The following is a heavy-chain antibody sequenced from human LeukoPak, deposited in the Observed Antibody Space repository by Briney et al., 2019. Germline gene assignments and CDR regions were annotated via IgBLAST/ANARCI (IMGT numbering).Heavy chain of an antibody. D-gene: IGHD6-19*01. V-gene: IGHV3-23*01. Sequence: GGSLRLSCAASGFTFSSHAMSWVRQAPGKGLEWVSAISGSGGSTFYADSVKGRFTTSRDNSKNTLYMQMNSLRAEDTAVYYCAKHRGSGVAGTGGVESWGQGTLVTVSS. J-gene: IGHJ4*02. CDR3: AKHRGSGVAGTGGVES. CDR1: GFTFSSHA. CDR2: ISGSGGST.